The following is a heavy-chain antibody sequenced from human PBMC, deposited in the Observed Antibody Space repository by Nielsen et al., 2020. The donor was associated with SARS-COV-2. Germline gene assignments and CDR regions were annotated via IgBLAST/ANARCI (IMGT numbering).Heavy chain of an antibody. CDR1: GGSISSYY. Sequence: SETLSLTCTVSGGSISSYYWSWIRQPPGKGLEWIGYIYYSGSTNYNPSLKSRVTISVDTSKNQFSLKLSSVTAADTAVYYCARAPLPYYPWGMDVWGQGTTVTVSS. CDR3: ARAPLPYYPWGMDV. CDR2: IYYSGST. J-gene: IGHJ6*02. V-gene: IGHV4-59*01. D-gene: IGHD3-10*01.